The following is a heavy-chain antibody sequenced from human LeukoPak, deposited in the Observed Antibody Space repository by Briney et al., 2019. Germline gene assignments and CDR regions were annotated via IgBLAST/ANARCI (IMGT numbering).Heavy chain of an antibody. Sequence: ASVKVSCKASGYTFTGYYMHWVRQAPGQGLEWMGWINPNSGGTNYAQKFQGRVTMTRDTSISTAYMELSRLRSDDTAVYYCARDRRPGYYDILTGYYPWGQGTLVTVS. CDR2: INPNSGGT. V-gene: IGHV1-2*02. D-gene: IGHD3-9*01. J-gene: IGHJ5*02. CDR3: ARDRRPGYYDILTGYYP. CDR1: GYTFTGYY.